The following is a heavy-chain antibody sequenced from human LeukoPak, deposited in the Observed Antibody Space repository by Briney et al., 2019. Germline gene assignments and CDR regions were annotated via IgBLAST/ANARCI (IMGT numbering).Heavy chain of an antibody. D-gene: IGHD5-24*01. J-gene: IGHJ4*02. CDR1: GGSISSDNYY. CDR3: LLRRDGYTHFDY. CDR2: IYTSGST. V-gene: IGHV4-61*02. Sequence: PSQTLSLTCTVSGGSISSDNYYGNWIRQPAGKGLEWMGRIYTSGSTNYNPSLKTRVTTSIDTSKNQFSLKLTSVTAADTAVYYCLLRRDGYTHFDYWGQGTLVTVSS.